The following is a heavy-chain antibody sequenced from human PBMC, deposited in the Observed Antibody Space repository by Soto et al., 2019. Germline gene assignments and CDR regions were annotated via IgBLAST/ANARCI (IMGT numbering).Heavy chain of an antibody. Sequence: GAGVKVSCKASGYTFTSYGISWVVQAPGQGREGMGWISAYNGNTNYAQKLQGRVTMTTDTSTTPAYMELRSPRSDDTAVYYCASPVVPAAIFPHYYGTDVWGQGTTVTVS. CDR2: ISAYNGNT. CDR3: ASPVVPAAIFPHYYGTDV. V-gene: IGHV1-18*04. J-gene: IGHJ6*02. D-gene: IGHD2-2*01. CDR1: GYTFTSYG.